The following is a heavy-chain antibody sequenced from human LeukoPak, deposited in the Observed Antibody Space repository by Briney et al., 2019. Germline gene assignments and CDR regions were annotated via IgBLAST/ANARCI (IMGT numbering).Heavy chain of an antibody. J-gene: IGHJ4*02. D-gene: IGHD5/OR15-5a*01. V-gene: IGHV3-7*01. CDR3: VRDKVSGPTLLDH. Sequence: GGSLTLSCEAFEFTFSNYWMSWVRQAPGKGLEWVANINEDGSVKYYADSVKGRFTISRDNARNSVFLQMNSLRAEDTAVYHCVRDKVSGPTLLDHWGQGTLVTVSS. CDR2: INEDGSVK. CDR1: EFTFSNYW.